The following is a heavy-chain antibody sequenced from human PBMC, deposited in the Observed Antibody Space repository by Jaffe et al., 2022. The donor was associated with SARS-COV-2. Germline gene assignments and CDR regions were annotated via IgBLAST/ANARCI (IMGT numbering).Heavy chain of an antibody. CDR1: GYTFTSYA. J-gene: IGHJ4*02. Sequence: QVQLVQSGAEVKKPGASVKVSCKASGYTFTSYAMHWVRQAPGQRLEWMGWINAGNGNTKYSQKFQGRVTITRDTSASTAYMELSSLRSEDTAVYYCARDSVDGAMVLPFDYWGQGTLVTVSS. CDR2: INAGNGNT. CDR3: ARDSVDGAMVLPFDY. D-gene: IGHD5-18*01. V-gene: IGHV1-3*01.